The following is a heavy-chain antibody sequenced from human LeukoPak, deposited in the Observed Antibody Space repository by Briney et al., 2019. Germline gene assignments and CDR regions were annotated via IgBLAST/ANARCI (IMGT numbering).Heavy chain of an antibody. CDR3: ARPKLAYCGGDCSAAFDI. J-gene: IGHJ3*02. CDR2: IYHSGST. CDR1: GYSISSGYY. D-gene: IGHD2-21*02. V-gene: IGHV4-38-2*02. Sequence: SETLSLTCTVSGYSISSGYYWGWIRQPPGKGLEWIGSIYHSGSTYYNPSLKSRVTISVDTSKNQFSLKLSSVTAADTAVYYCARPKLAYCGGDCSAAFDIWGQGTMVTVSS.